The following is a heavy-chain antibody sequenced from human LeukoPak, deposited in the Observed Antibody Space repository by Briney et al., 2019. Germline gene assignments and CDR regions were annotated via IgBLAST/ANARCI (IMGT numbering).Heavy chain of an antibody. V-gene: IGHV3-48*03. CDR1: GFTFSSYE. CDR3: ARGRNYYGSGSYYNWFDP. J-gene: IGHJ5*02. D-gene: IGHD3-10*01. Sequence: GGSLRLSCAASGFTFSSYEMNWVRQAPGKGLEWVSYISSSSSTIYYADSVKGRFTISRDNAKNSLYLQMNSLRAEDTAVYYCARGRNYYGSGSYYNWFDPWGQGTLVTVSS. CDR2: ISSSSSTI.